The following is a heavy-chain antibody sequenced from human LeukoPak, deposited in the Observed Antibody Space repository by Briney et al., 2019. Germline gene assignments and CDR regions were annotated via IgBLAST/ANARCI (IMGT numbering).Heavy chain of an antibody. J-gene: IGHJ6*03. CDR2: IRYDGSNK. CDR3: ARYQGIAAAGDYYYYYYMDV. V-gene: IGHV3-30*02. CDR1: GFTFSSYG. D-gene: IGHD6-13*01. Sequence: PGGSLRLSCAASGFTFSSYGMHWVRQAPGKGLEWVAFIRYDGSNKYYADSVKGRFTISRDNSKNTLYLQMNSLRAEDTAVYYCARYQGIAAAGDYYYYYYMDVRGKGTTVTVSS.